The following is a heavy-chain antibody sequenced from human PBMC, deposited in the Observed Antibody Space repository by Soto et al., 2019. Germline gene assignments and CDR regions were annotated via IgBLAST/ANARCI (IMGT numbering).Heavy chain of an antibody. V-gene: IGHV3-15*01. J-gene: IGHJ3*02. CDR1: GFTFHYAW. CDR2: IKSQTHGETT. CDR3: TTSFNWGYLSPRKEPDAFDI. D-gene: IGHD7-27*01. Sequence: SLRLSCSAPGFTFHYAWMSCVRQGPGEGVEWGGRIKSQTHGETTDYAAPVKGRFTISRDDSRNTLYLQMNSLKTEDTALYYCTTSFNWGYLSPRKEPDAFDIWGQGSMVTVSS.